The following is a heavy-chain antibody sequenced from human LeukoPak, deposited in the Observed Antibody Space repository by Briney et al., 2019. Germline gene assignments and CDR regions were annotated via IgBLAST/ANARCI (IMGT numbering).Heavy chain of an antibody. D-gene: IGHD2-15*01. J-gene: IGHJ6*03. V-gene: IGHV1-8*02. CDR2: MNPNSGNT. CDR3: ARAWGCSGGSCFPRYYYMDV. Sequence: VASVKVSCKASGYTFTSYDINWVRQATGQGLEWMGWMNPNSGNTGYAQKFQGRVTMTRNTSISTAYMELSSLRSEDTAVYYCARAWGCSGGSCFPRYYYMDVWGKGTTVTISS. CDR1: GYTFTSYD.